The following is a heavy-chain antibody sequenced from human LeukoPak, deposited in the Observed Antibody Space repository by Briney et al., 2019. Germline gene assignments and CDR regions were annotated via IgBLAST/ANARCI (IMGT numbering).Heavy chain of an antibody. CDR1: GGSISSSGYY. V-gene: IGHV4-39*07. D-gene: IGHD3-22*01. CDR2: IYYSGNT. J-gene: IGHJ4*02. CDR3: ARDYDSSGYYWDY. Sequence: SETLSLTCSVSGGSISSSGYYWGWIRQPPGKDLEWIGSIYYSGNTFYIPSLKSRLTISLDTSKNQFSLKLSSVTAADTAVYYCARDYDSSGYYWDYWGQGTLVTVSS.